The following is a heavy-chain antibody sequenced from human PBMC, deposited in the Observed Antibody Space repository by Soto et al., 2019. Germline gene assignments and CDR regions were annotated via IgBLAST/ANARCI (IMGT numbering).Heavy chain of an antibody. CDR2: IYYSGST. D-gene: IGHD3-9*01. J-gene: IGHJ5*02. CDR1: GGSLSRSSYL. V-gene: IGHV4-39*01. CDR3: ARQNDMYNWFDP. Sequence: SETRSDTSSGSGGSLSRSSYLGGWLRHHTGKGLEWIGSIYYSGSTYYNPSLKSRVTISVDTSKNQFSLKLSSVTAADTAVYYCARQNDMYNWFDPWGQGTLVTVS.